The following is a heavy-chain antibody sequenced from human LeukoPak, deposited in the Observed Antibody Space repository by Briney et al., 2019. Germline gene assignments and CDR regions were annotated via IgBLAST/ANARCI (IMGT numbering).Heavy chain of an antibody. CDR3: AKDFSSSHTFACFDH. CDR2: ISWNSGSI. CDR1: GFTFDEYA. J-gene: IGHJ4*01. Sequence: GXSLRLSCAASGFTFDEYAMHWVRQAPGKGREWVSGISWNSGSIGYADSLKGRFTISRDTANNSLFLHMNSLRPEDMALYFCAKDFSSSHTFACFDHWGHGTLVTVSS. V-gene: IGHV3-9*03. D-gene: IGHD6-13*01.